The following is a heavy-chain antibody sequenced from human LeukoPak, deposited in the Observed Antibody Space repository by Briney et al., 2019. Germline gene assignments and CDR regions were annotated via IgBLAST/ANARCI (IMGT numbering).Heavy chain of an antibody. Sequence: ASVNVSFKVSGYTFTIYAIHWVRQAPGQRLEWMGWISAGNGNTKYSQNFQGRVTFISNTSATTAFMELSSLRSEDAAVYYCARDSGSGNNDYWGQGTLVTVSS. CDR1: GYTFTIYA. J-gene: IGHJ4*02. CDR3: ARDSGSGNNDY. D-gene: IGHD1-26*01. V-gene: IGHV1-3*01. CDR2: ISAGNGNT.